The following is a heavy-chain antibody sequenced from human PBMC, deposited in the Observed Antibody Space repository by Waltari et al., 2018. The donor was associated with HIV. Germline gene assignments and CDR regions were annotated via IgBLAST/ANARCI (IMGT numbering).Heavy chain of an antibody. D-gene: IGHD4-4*01. CDR2: IKSDGSST. J-gene: IGHJ4*02. Sequence: EVQLVESGGGLVQPGGSLRLSCAASGSTFTSYGMHWVRQAPGKGLVWVSRIKSDGSSTTYADSVKGRFTISRDNAKNTLYLQMNSLRDEDTAVYYCATFPINDHSNKRLGYWGQGTLVTVSS. V-gene: IGHV3-74*01. CDR1: GSTFTSYG. CDR3: ATFPINDHSNKRLGY.